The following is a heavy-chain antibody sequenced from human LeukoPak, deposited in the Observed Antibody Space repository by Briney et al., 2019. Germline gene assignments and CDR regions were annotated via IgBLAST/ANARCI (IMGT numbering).Heavy chain of an antibody. J-gene: IGHJ5*02. CDR3: ADGSVLYSSGWSP. CDR1: GGSISSSSYY. V-gene: IGHV4-39*01. CDR2: IYYSGST. D-gene: IGHD6-19*01. Sequence: SQTLSLTCTVSGGSISSSSYYWGWIRQPPGKGLEWIGSIYYSGSTYYNPSLKSRVTISVDTSKNQFSLKLSSVTAADTAMYYCADGSVLYSSGWSPWGQGTLVTVSS.